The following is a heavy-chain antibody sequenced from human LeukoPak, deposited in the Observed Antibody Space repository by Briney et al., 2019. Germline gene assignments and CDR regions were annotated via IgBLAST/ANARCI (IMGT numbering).Heavy chain of an antibody. V-gene: IGHV3-7*03. CDR3: ATHRLSTAYFDY. Sequence: GGSLRLSCAASGFTFSSCWMNWVRQAPGKGLEWVANIKQDGSQKYYVDSVKGRFTIFRDNAKNSLYLQMNSLRAEDTAVYYCATHRLSTAYFDYWGQGTLVTVSS. CDR2: IKQDGSQK. CDR1: GFTFSSCW. J-gene: IGHJ4*02. D-gene: IGHD5-12*01.